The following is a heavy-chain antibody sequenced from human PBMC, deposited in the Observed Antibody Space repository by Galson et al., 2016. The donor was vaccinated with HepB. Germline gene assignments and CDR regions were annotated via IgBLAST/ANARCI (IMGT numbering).Heavy chain of an antibody. Sequence: LRLSCAASGFTFSYYGMSWVRQAAGKGLEWVSGISGGPDGRTYYADSVKGRFTISRDNSKNTLNLQMNSLRAEDTAVYYCARPHVAMVTGYYYGMDVWGQGTTVTVSS. J-gene: IGHJ6*02. V-gene: IGHV3-23*01. D-gene: IGHD5-18*01. CDR3: ARPHVAMVTGYYYGMDV. CDR1: GFTFSYYG. CDR2: ISGGPDGRT.